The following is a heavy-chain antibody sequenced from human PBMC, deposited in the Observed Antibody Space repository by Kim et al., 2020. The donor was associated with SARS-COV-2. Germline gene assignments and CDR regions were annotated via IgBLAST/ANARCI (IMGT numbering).Heavy chain of an antibody. Sequence: AQKFQGRVTMTRDTSTSTVYMELSSLRSEDTAVYYCARDKSESGPYYFDYWGQGTLVTVSS. CDR3: ARDKSESGPYYFDY. V-gene: IGHV1-46*01. D-gene: IGHD3-3*01. J-gene: IGHJ4*02.